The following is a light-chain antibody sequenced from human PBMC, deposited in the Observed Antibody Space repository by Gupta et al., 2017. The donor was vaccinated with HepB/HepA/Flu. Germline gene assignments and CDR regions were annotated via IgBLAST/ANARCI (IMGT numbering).Light chain of an antibody. CDR2: GAS. Sequence: EIVLTQSPRTLSLSPGERATLSCRASQSFTSGYLAWYQQKPGQAPRLLIYGASSRATGIPDRFRGRESGTDFTLIISRLEPEDFAVYYCKHYDDAMPVSFGGGTKVE. CDR3: KHYDDAMPVS. J-gene: IGKJ4*01. V-gene: IGKV3-20*01. CDR1: QSFTSGY.